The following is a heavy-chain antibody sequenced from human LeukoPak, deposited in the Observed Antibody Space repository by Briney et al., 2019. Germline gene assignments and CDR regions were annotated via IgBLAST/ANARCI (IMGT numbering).Heavy chain of an antibody. CDR3: ARYRFVVGATDSFDI. D-gene: IGHD1-26*01. CDR1: GFTFSTYI. J-gene: IGHJ3*02. V-gene: IGHV3-21*01. CDR2: ITTSSSYI. Sequence: PGGSLRLSCAASGFTFSTYIMNWVRQTPGKGLEWVSSITTSSSYIYYADSVKGRFTISRDNAKNSLYLHMNSLRAEDTAVYYCARYRFVVGATDSFDIWGQGTMVTVSS.